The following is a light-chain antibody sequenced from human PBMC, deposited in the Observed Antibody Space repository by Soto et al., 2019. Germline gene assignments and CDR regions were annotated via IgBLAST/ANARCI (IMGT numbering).Light chain of an antibody. CDR1: QSVSSSY. CDR3: QQYGSSPSSRWT. CDR2: GAS. V-gene: IGKV3-20*01. J-gene: IGKJ1*01. Sequence: EIVLTQSPGTLSLSPGERATLSCRASQSVSSSYLAWYQQKPGQAPRLLIYGASSRATGIPDRFSGSGSGTDFTLTISRLEPEDFAVYYCQQYGSSPSSRWTFGQGTKVEIK.